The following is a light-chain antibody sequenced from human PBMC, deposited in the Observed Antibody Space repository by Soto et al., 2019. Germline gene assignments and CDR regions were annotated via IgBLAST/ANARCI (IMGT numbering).Light chain of an antibody. Sequence: EIVLTQSPGTLSLSPGERATLSCRASQSVSSSYLAWYQQKPGQAPRLLIYGASSRATGIPDRFSGSGSGTDFTLTFSRLEPEDFAVYYCQHYGSSLYTFGQGTK. J-gene: IGKJ2*01. CDR3: QHYGSSLYT. CDR2: GAS. CDR1: QSVSSSY. V-gene: IGKV3-20*01.